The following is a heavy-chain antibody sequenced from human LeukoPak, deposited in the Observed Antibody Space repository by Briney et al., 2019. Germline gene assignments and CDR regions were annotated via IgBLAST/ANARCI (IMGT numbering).Heavy chain of an antibody. Sequence: GGSLRLSCAASGFTFDDYAMHWVRQAPGKGLEWVSGISWNSGSIGYADSVKGRFTISRDNAKNSLYLQMNSLRAEDTALYYCAKDMAEGAYYDILTGYFGNYYYYGMDVWGQGTTVTVSS. V-gene: IGHV3-9*01. D-gene: IGHD3-9*01. CDR3: AKDMAEGAYYDILTGYFGNYYYYGMDV. J-gene: IGHJ6*02. CDR1: GFTFDDYA. CDR2: ISWNSGSI.